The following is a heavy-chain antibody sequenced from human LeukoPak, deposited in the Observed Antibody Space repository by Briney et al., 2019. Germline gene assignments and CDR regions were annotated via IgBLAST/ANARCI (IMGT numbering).Heavy chain of an antibody. CDR2: ISGSGGST. CDR3: AKDLAASIVVVITTPFDY. V-gene: IGHV3-23*01. J-gene: IGHJ4*02. Sequence: GGTLRLSCAASGFTFSSYGMSWVRQAPGKGLEWVSAISGSGGSTYYADSVKGRFTISRDNSKNTLYLQMNSLRAEDTAVYYCAKDLAASIVVVITTPFDYWGQGTLVTVSS. D-gene: IGHD3-22*01. CDR1: GFTFSSYG.